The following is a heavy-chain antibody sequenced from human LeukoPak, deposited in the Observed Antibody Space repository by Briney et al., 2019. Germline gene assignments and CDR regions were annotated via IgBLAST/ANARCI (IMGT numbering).Heavy chain of an antibody. V-gene: IGHV3-7*01. Sequence: PGGSLRLSCAASGFTFSSYWMSWVRQAPGKGLEWVANIKQDGSEKYYVDSVKGRFTISRDDAKNSLYLQMNSLRAEDTAVYYCASWGTAAAERIDYWGQGTLVTVSS. CDR3: ASWGTAAAERIDY. CDR1: GFTFSSYW. D-gene: IGHD6-13*01. J-gene: IGHJ4*02. CDR2: IKQDGSEK.